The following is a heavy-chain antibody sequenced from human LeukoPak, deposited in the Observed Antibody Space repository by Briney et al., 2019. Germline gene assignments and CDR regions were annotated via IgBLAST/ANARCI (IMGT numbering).Heavy chain of an antibody. CDR2: ISPAGGTT. CDR3: TKVRSGSSSWALRVFDY. D-gene: IGHD6-13*01. Sequence: GGSLRLSCAVSGFTFSSEAMGWVRQLPGGGLEWVSTISPAGGTTYYAESMKGRFTISRDNSKSTLYLQMSSLRVEDTAVYYCTKVRSGSSSWALRVFDYWGQGALVTVSS. V-gene: IGHV3-23*01. CDR1: GFTFSSEA. J-gene: IGHJ4*02.